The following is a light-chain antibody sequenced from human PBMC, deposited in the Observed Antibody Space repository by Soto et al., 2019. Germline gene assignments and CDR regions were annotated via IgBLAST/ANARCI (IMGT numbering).Light chain of an antibody. CDR2: QTS. CDR3: QQYNSYSS. CDR1: QSISRW. J-gene: IGKJ2*01. Sequence: DIQMTQSPATLSASVGDRVNITCRASQSISRWLAWYQQKPGKAPKLLLYQTSRLEIGVPSRFSGSGSGSEFTLSISSLQPDDFATYFCQQYNSYSSLVQGTKLEIK. V-gene: IGKV1-5*03.